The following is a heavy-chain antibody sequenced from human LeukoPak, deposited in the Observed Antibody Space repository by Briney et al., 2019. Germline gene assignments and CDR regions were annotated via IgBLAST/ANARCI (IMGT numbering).Heavy chain of an antibody. CDR3: ARDRSMIVDDAFDI. CDR2: IDGSGGST. V-gene: IGHV3-23*01. J-gene: IGHJ3*02. Sequence: AGGSLRLSCAASGFIFSSYAMTWVRQAPGKGLEWVSGIDGSGGSTNYADSVKGRLTISRHNSKNTLYLQMNSLRAEDTAVYYCARDRSMIVDDAFDIWGQGTMVTVSS. CDR1: GFIFSSYA. D-gene: IGHD3-22*01.